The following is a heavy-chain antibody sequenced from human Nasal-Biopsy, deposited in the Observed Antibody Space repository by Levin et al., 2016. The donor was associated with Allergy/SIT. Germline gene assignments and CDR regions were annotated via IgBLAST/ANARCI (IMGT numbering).Heavy chain of an antibody. V-gene: IGHV3-7*04. J-gene: IGHJ6*02. CDR3: ARSAGTTRYYYYGMDV. CDR2: IKQDGSEI. Sequence: LSLTCAASGFTFSSYWMSWVRQVPGRGLEWVANIKQDGSEIYSMESARGRFLISRDNAKNSLYLQMTSLRVEDMAVYYCARSAGTTRYYYYGMDVWGRGTMVTVSS. D-gene: IGHD1-7*01. CDR1: GFTFSSYW.